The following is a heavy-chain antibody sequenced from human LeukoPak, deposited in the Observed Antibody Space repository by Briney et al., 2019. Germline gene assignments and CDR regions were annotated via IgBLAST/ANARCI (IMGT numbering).Heavy chain of an antibody. D-gene: IGHD2-2*01. CDR2: ISGGGGST. J-gene: IGHJ4*02. CDR3: AKSLGYCSSTNCLVDY. Sequence: GGSLRLSCAASGITFSSYGMSWVRQAPGKGLEWVSAISGGGGSTYYADSVRGRFTISRDNAKNTLYLQMNSLRAEDTAVYYCAKSLGYCSSTNCLVDYWGQGTLVTVSS. V-gene: IGHV3-23*01. CDR1: GITFSSYG.